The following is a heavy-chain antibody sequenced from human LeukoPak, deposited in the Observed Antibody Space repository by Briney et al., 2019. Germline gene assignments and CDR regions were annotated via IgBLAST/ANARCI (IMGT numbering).Heavy chain of an antibody. CDR2: ISYDGSNK. Sequence: GGSLRLSCAASGFTFSSYAMHWVRQAPGKGLEWVAVISYDGSNKYYADSVKGRFTISRDNSKNTLYLQMNSLRAEDTAVYYCARTYYASLYYYYYMDVWGKGTTVPVSS. CDR1: GFTFSSYA. V-gene: IGHV3-30*01. CDR3: ARTYYASLYYYYYMDV. D-gene: IGHD3-3*01. J-gene: IGHJ6*03.